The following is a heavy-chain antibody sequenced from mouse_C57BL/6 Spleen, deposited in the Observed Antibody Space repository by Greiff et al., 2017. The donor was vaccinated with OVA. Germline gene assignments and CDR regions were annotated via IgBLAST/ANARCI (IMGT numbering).Heavy chain of an antibody. CDR1: GFTFSSYA. D-gene: IGHD1-1*01. J-gene: IGHJ2*01. CDR2: LSDGGSYT. CDR3: AREVGDYYGSSYGDY. Sequence: EVQGVESGGGLVKPGGSLKLSCAASGFTFSSYAMSWVRQTPEKRLEWVATLSDGGSYTYYPDNVKGRFTISRDNAKNNLYLQMSHLKSEDTAMYYCAREVGDYYGSSYGDYWGQGTTLTVSS. V-gene: IGHV5-4*01.